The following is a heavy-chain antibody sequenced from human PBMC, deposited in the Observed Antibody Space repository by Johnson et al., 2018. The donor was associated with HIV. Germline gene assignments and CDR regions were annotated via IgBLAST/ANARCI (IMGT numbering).Heavy chain of an antibody. CDR2: ISCNGGST. J-gene: IGHJ3*02. D-gene: IGHD2-21*01. Sequence: VQLVESGGSLVQPGRSLRLSCAASGFIFSDYAMHWVRQAPGKGLEWVSGISCNGGSTGYADSVKGRFTISRDNAKNSLYLQMNSLRAEDTAVYYCAKEVVSRVAYGGGCCDHVAFDIWGQGTMVTVSS. CDR3: AKEVVSRVAYGGGCCDHVAFDI. V-gene: IGHV3-9*01. CDR1: GFIFSDYA.